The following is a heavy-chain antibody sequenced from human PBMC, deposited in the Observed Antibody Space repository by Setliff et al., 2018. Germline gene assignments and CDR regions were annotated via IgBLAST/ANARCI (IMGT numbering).Heavy chain of an antibody. Sequence: PGGSLRLSCAASGFTFTNYWINWVRQAPGKGLEWVANIKQDESEKHYVGSVKGRFTISRDYAKNTLYLQINNLRGEDTAVYYCAKVGIFGQGYLDFWGQGTLVTVSS. CDR1: GFTFTNYW. D-gene: IGHD3-3*01. CDR2: IKQDESEK. V-gene: IGHV3-7*01. J-gene: IGHJ4*02. CDR3: AKVGIFGQGYLDF.